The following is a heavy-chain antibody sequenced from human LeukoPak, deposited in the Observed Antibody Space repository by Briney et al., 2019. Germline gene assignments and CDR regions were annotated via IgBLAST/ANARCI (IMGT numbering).Heavy chain of an antibody. D-gene: IGHD3-10*01. CDR3: ARGGYYGSGNDFRFDP. J-gene: IGHJ5*02. CDR2: IYYSGST. Sequence: SQTLSLTCAVSGGSISSGDYSWSWIRQPPGKGLEWIGYIYYSGSTNYKPSLKSRVTISVDTSKNQFSLKLSSVTAADTAVYYCARGGYYGSGNDFRFDPWGQGTLVTVSS. CDR1: GGSISSGDYS. V-gene: IGHV4-30-4*07.